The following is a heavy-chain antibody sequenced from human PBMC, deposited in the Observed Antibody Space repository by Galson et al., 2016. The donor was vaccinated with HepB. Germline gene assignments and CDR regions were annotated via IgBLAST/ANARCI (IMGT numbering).Heavy chain of an antibody. V-gene: IGHV2-5*02. CDR1: GFSLSTSGMA. Sequence: PALVKPTQTLTLTCDVSGFSLSTSGMAVAWIRXPPGKALEWFALIYWDDXXRHRPSLXSRITLTRDTYKNQVVLNMTNMDPADTATYYCAHYRSGWFSTGPDAFDTWGQGTMVTVSS. D-gene: IGHD6-19*01. CDR3: AHYRSGWFSTGPDAFDT. CDR2: IYWDDXX. J-gene: IGHJ3*02.